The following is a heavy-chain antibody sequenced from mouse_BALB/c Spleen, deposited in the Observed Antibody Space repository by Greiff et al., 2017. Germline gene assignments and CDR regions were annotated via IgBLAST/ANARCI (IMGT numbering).Heavy chain of an antibody. Sequence: QVHVKQSGPGLVQPSQSLSITCTVSGFSLTSYGVHWVRQSPGKGLEWLGVIWSGGSTDYNAAFISRLSISKDNSKSQVFFKMNSLQADDTAIYYCARWLRREAMDDWGQGTSVTVSS. CDR3: ARWLRREAMDD. D-gene: IGHD2-2*01. CDR2: IWSGGST. V-gene: IGHV2-4-1*01. J-gene: IGHJ4*01. CDR1: GFSLTSYG.